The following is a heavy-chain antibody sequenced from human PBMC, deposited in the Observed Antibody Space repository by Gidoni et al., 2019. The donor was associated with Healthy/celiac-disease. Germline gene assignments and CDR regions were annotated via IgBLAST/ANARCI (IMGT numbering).Heavy chain of an antibody. J-gene: IGHJ6*03. D-gene: IGHD3-16*01. CDR2: ISISSSYI. Sequence: EVQLVKSGGGLVRPGGYLRLYCAASGFTSTSHSMNSVRLAPGKGLGRVSSISISSSYIYYPDSVKGRFTIPRDNAKISLYLQMNSLRAEDTAVYYWARAEKGEVGAYYYYYMDVWGKGTTVTVSS. CDR3: ARAEKGEVGAYYYYYMDV. CDR1: GFTSTSHS. V-gene: IGHV3-21*01.